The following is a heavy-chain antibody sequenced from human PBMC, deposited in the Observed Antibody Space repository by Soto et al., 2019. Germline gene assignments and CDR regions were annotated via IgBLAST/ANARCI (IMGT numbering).Heavy chain of an antibody. CDR1: GFTFSSYA. CDR2: ISYDGSNK. CDR3: ARVEMATPDAFDI. V-gene: IGHV3-30-3*01. D-gene: IGHD5-12*01. J-gene: IGHJ3*02. Sequence: QVQLVESGGGVVQPGRSLRLSCAASGFTFSSYAMHWVRQAPGKGLEWVAVISYDGSNKYYADSVKGRFTISRDNSKNTLYLQMNSLRAEDTAVYYCARVEMATPDAFDIWGQGTMATVSS.